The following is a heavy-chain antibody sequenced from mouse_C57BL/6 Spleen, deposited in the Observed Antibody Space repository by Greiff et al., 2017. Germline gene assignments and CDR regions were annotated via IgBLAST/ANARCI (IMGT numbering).Heavy chain of an antibody. D-gene: IGHD2-3*01. Sequence: EVKLVESEGGLVQPGSSMKLSCTASGFTFSDYYMAWVRQVPEKGLEWVANINYDGSSTYYLDSLKSRFIISRDNAKNILYLQMSSLKSEDTATYYCARAYDGYDGYAMDYWGQGTSVTVSS. CDR2: INYDGSST. CDR1: GFTFSDYY. V-gene: IGHV5-16*01. J-gene: IGHJ4*01. CDR3: ARAYDGYDGYAMDY.